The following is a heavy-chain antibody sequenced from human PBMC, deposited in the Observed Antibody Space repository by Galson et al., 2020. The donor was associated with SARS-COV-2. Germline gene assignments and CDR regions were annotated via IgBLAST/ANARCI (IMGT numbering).Heavy chain of an antibody. V-gene: IGHV3-53*01. CDR2: IYSGGST. J-gene: IGHJ6*02. CDR1: GFTVSSNY. Sequence: AGSLRLSCAASGFTVSSNYMSWVRQAPGKGLEWVSVIYSGGSTYYADSVKGRFTISRDNSKNTLYLQMNSLRAEDTAVYYCARALYYYGMDVWGQGTTVTVSS. CDR3: ARALYYYGMDV.